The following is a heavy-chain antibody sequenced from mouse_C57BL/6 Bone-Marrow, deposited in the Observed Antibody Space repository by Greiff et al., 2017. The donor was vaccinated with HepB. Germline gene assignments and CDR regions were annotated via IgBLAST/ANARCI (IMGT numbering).Heavy chain of an antibody. Sequence: QVQLQQPGAELVMPGASVKLSCKASGYTFTSYWMHWVKQRPGQGLEWIGEIDPSDSYTNYNQKFKGKSTLTVDKSSSTAYMQLSSLTSEDSAVYFCARPAIGDCYSHFDVWGPGTTVTVSS. J-gene: IGHJ1*01. CDR1: GYTFTSYW. D-gene: IGHD2-3*01. V-gene: IGHV1-69*01. CDR3: ARPAIGDCYSHFDV. CDR2: IDPSDSYT.